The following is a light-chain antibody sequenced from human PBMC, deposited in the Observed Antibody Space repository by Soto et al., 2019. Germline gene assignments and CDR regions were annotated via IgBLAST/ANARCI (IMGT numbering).Light chain of an antibody. CDR2: GNS. CDR1: SSNIGAGYD. V-gene: IGLV1-40*01. Sequence: QPVLTQPPSVSGAPGQRVTISCTGSSSNIGAGYDVHWYQQLPGTAPKLLIYGNSNRPSEVPDRFSGSKSGTSASLAITGLQAEDEADYYCQSYDSSLSGSYVFGTGTKLTVL. J-gene: IGLJ1*01. CDR3: QSYDSSLSGSYV.